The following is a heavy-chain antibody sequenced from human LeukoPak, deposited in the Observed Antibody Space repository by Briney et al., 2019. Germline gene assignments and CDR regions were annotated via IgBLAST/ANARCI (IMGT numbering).Heavy chain of an antibody. J-gene: IGHJ4*02. D-gene: IGHD3-9*01. Sequence: SETLSLTCTVSGGSISSSSYYWGWIRQPPGKGLEWIGSIYYSGSTYYNPSLKSRVTISVDTSKNQFSLKLSSVTAADTAVYYCARGGVGVSLVIIRTKSPGFDYWGQGTLVTVSS. CDR3: ARGGVGVSLVIIRTKSPGFDY. CDR2: IYYSGST. V-gene: IGHV4-39*07. CDR1: GGSISSSSYY.